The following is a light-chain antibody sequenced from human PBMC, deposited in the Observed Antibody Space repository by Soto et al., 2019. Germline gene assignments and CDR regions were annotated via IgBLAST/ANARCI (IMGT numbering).Light chain of an antibody. CDR1: QSVSSY. J-gene: IGKJ1*01. V-gene: IGKV3-11*01. CDR3: QRRSNWPST. CDR2: DAS. Sequence: ETVLTQSPGTLSLSPVERATLSCRASQSVSSYLAWYQQKPGQAPRLLIYDASNRATGIPARFSGSGSGTDFTLTISSLEPGDFAVYYCQRRSNWPSTFGQGTKV.